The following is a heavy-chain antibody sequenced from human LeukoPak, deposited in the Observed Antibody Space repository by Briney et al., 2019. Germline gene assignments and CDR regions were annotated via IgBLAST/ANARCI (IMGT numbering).Heavy chain of an antibody. V-gene: IGHV1-2*02. CDR1: GYTFTGYP. CDR3: ARADDYGGNSPGY. J-gene: IGHJ4*02. CDR2: INPNSGGT. Sequence: ASVKVSCKASGYTFTGYPMHWVRQAPGQGLEWMGWINPNSGGTNYAQKFQGRATMTRDTSISTAYMELSSLRSDDTAVYYCARADDYGGNSPGYWGQGTLVTVSS. D-gene: IGHD4-23*01.